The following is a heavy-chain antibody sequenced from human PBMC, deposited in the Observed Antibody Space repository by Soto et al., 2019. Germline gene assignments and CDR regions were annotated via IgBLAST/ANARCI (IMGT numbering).Heavy chain of an antibody. V-gene: IGHV1-3*01. CDR1: GYTFTSYA. CDR2: INAGNGNT. CDR3: ARCGYSGYDRALDY. Sequence: QVQLVQSGAEVKKPGASVKVSCKASGYTFTSYAMHWVRQAPGQRLEWMGWINAGNGNTKYSQKFQGRVTITRDTSASTDYMELSSLRSEDTAVYYCARCGYSGYDRALDYWGQGTLVTVSS. J-gene: IGHJ4*02. D-gene: IGHD5-12*01.